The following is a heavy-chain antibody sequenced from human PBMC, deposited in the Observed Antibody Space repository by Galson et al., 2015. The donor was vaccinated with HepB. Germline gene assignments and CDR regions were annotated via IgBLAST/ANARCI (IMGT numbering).Heavy chain of an antibody. D-gene: IGHD3-22*01. CDR1: GFTFSSYS. CDR3: ARLLTPIVVVRNDAFDI. Sequence: SLRLSCAASGFTFSSYSMNWVRQAPGKGLEWVSYISSSSSTIYYADSVKGQFTISRDNAKNSLYLQMNSLRAEDTAVYYCARLLTPIVVVRNDAFDIWGQGTMVTVSS. J-gene: IGHJ3*02. V-gene: IGHV3-48*01. CDR2: ISSSSSTI.